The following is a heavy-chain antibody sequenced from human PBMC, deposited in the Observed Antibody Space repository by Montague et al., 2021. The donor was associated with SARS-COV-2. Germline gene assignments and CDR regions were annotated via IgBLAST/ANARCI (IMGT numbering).Heavy chain of an antibody. Sequence: SETLSLTCAVSGGSIRNYYWSWIRQPPGRGLEWIAYIYDSGNVDYNPSLKSRVTILVDTSKNQFSLKLSSVIAADTAVYYCAAQTDYYYYSLDVWGQGTTATVS. CDR2: IYDSGNV. V-gene: IGHV4-59*08. CDR1: GGSIRNYY. J-gene: IGHJ6*02. CDR3: AAQTDYYYYSLDV.